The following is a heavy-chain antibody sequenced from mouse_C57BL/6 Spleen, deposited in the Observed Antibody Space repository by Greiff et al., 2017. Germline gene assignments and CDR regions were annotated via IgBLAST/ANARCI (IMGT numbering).Heavy chain of an antibody. Sequence: QVQLQQSGPELVKPGASVKISCKASGYTFTAYYINWVKRRPGQGLEWIGWLYPGSGNIKYNEKFKGKATLTVDTSSSTAYMQLSSLTSEDSAVYFCARGDYYYGSSVDYWGQGTTLTVSS. CDR2: LYPGSGNI. V-gene: IGHV1-84*01. CDR3: ARGDYYYGSSVDY. CDR1: GYTFTAYY. D-gene: IGHD1-1*01. J-gene: IGHJ2*01.